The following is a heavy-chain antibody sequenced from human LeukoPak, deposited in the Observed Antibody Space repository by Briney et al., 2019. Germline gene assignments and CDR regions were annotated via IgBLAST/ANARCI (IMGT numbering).Heavy chain of an antibody. CDR3: ARRGIAAAAEIFDY. Sequence: PSGTLSLTCTVSGGPINNYYWTWIRQSPGKGLEWIGYIYYSGSTNYNPSLKSRVTISVDTSKNQFSLKLSSVTAADTAVYYCARRGIAAAAEIFDYWGQGTLVTVSS. V-gene: IGHV4-59*08. D-gene: IGHD6-13*01. CDR1: GGPINNYY. J-gene: IGHJ4*02. CDR2: IYYSGST.